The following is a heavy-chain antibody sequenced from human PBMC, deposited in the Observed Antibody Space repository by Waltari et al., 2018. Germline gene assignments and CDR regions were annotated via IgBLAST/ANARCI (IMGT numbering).Heavy chain of an antibody. J-gene: IGHJ2*01. V-gene: IGHV3-74*01. D-gene: IGHD2-21*01. CDR2: TNSDGSST. CDR3: ARINRLRNWYFDV. CDR1: GFTFSSYW. Sequence: EVQLVESGGGLVQPGGSLRLSCAASGFTFSSYWMRLVRQPPGKGLVWVSRTNSDGSSTSYADSVKGRFTISRDNAKSTVYLQMNSLTAEDTAVYYCARINRLRNWYFDVWGRGTLVTVSS.